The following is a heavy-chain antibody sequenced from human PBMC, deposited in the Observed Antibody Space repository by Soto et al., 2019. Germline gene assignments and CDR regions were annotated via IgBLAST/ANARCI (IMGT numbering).Heavy chain of an antibody. CDR1: GFTFSSYW. V-gene: IGHV3-7*01. D-gene: IGHD1-26*01. Sequence: GSLRLSCAASGFTFSSYWMSWVRQAPGKGLEWVANIKQDGSEKYYVDSVKGRFTISRDNAKNSLYLQMNSLRAEDTAVYYCARVRYPGYYYYYMDVWGKGTTVTVSS. J-gene: IGHJ6*03. CDR2: IKQDGSEK. CDR3: ARVRYPGYYYYYMDV.